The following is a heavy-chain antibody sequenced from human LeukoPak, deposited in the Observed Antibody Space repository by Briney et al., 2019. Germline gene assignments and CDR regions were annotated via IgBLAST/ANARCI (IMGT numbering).Heavy chain of an antibody. J-gene: IGHJ4*02. V-gene: IGHV3-74*01. CDR2: ISDDGSYT. D-gene: IGHD2-21*01. CDR1: GFSFSSHW. Sequence: GGSLRLSCAASGFSFSSHWVHWVRQAPGKGLVWVSRISDDGSYTSNVDSVKGRFTISRDNVNNMLYLHMNSLRAGDTAVYYCASFGISWRSSYWGQGTLVTISS. CDR3: ASFGISWRSSY.